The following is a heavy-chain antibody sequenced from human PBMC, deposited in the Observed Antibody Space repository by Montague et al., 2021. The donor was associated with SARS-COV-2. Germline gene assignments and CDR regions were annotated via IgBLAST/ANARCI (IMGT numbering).Heavy chain of an antibody. CDR3: ARGVVIKGYYDRSGDYILKQGPGGLDY. D-gene: IGHD3-22*01. Sequence: TLSLTCTVSGGSISTVGYWSWIRQHPGKGLEWIGYIYYSGSTYYNPSLKSRVTISVDTSKHQFSLKLFPVTAADTAVYYCARGVVIKGYYDRSGDYILKQGPGGLDYWGQGTLVTVSS. V-gene: IGHV4-31*03. CDR2: IYYSGST. CDR1: GGSISTVGY. J-gene: IGHJ4*02.